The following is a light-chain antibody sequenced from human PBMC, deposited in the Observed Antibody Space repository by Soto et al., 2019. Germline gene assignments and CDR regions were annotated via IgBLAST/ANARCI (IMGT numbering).Light chain of an antibody. J-gene: IGKJ2*01. CDR1: QNFRNSY. V-gene: IGKV3-20*01. Sequence: EIVLTQSPGTLSLSPGERATLSCRASQNFRNSYLAWYQQKPGQAPSLLIYGVSARATGIPDRFSGSGYGTDFTLTISRLEPEDFAVYYCQQYETSVYTFGQGTKLEI. CDR3: QQYETSVYT. CDR2: GVS.